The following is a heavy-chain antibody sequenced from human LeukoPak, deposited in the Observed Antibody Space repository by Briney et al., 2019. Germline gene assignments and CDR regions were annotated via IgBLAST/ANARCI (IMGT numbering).Heavy chain of an antibody. D-gene: IGHD6-13*01. CDR1: GFTFSSYA. CDR2: ISGSGDST. V-gene: IGHV3-23*01. CDR3: AKNVAASPFRYFDS. J-gene: IGHJ4*02. Sequence: GGSLRLSCAASGFTFSSYAMSWVRQAPGKGLEWVSAISGSGDSTYYADSVKGRFTISRDNSNNTLYLQMNSLRAEDTAIYYCAKNVAASPFRYFDSWGQGTLVTVSS.